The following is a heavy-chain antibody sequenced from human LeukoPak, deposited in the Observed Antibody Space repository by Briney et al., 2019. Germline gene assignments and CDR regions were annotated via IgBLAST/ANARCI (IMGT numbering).Heavy chain of an antibody. D-gene: IGHD5-24*01. J-gene: IGHJ4*02. CDR1: GFPFSSYW. CDR2: TKQDGSKK. CDR3: TRVGYIDEGIDY. V-gene: IGHV3-7*04. Sequence: GGSLRLSCVASGFPFSSYWMTWVRQAPGKGLEWVANTKQDGSKKSYVDSVKGRFTISRDNAKNSLYLQMNSLRAEDTAIYYCTRVGYIDEGIDYWGQGTLVTASS.